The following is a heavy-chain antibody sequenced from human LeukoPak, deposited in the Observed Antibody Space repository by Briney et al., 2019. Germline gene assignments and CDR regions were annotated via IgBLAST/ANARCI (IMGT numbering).Heavy chain of an antibody. CDR2: INPSGGST. J-gene: IGHJ4*02. CDR3: ARSYIGTYYDFWSGYYDSFDY. V-gene: IGHV1-46*01. D-gene: IGHD3-3*01. CDR1: GYTFTSYY. Sequence: GASVKVSCKASGYTFTSYYMHWVRQAPGQGLEWMGIINPSGGSTSYAQKFQGRVTMTRDTSTSTVYMELSSLRSEDTAVYYCARSYIGTYYDFWSGYYDSFDYWGQGTLVTVSS.